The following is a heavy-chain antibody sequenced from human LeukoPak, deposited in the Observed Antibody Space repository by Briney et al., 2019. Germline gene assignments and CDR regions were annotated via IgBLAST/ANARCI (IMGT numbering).Heavy chain of an antibody. CDR1: GGSVSRYP. CDR2: IYYSGST. V-gene: IGHV4-59*02. D-gene: IGHD6-13*01. J-gene: IGHJ4*02. Sequence: PSETLSLTCNVSGGSVSRYPWSWIRQPPGKGLEWIGYIYYSGSTNYNPSLKSRVTISVDTSKNQFSLKLSSVTAADTAVYYCARVRRSESSSWTPTRSLPTYFDYWGQGTLVTVSS. CDR3: ARVRRSESSSWTPTRSLPTYFDY.